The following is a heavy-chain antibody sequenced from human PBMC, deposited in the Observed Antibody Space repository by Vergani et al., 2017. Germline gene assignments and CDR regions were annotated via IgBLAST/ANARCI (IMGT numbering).Heavy chain of an antibody. Sequence: QVQLQQWGAGLLKPSETLSLTCAVSGGSFSGYYWSWIRQPPGKGLEWIGEINHSGSTNYNPSLKSRVTISVDTSKNQFSLKLSSLTAADTAVYYCARGLAESVVAATRWFDPWGQGTLVTVSS. CDR2: INHSGST. CDR1: GGSFSGYY. CDR3: ARGLAESVVAATRWFDP. V-gene: IGHV4-34*01. J-gene: IGHJ5*02. D-gene: IGHD2-15*01.